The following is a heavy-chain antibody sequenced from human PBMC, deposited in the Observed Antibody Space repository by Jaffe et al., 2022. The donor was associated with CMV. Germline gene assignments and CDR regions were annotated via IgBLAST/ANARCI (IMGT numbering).Heavy chain of an antibody. V-gene: IGHV4-34*01. CDR3: ARGRWPQLRYFDWPPRGSYAFDI. CDR1: GGSFSGYY. Sequence: QVQLQQWGAGLLKPSETLSLTCAVYGGSFSGYYWSWIRQPPGKGLEWIGEINHSGSTNYNPSLKSRVTISVDTSKNQFSLKLSSVTAADTAVYYCARGRWPQLRYFDWPPRGSYAFDIWGQGTMVTVSS. J-gene: IGHJ3*02. D-gene: IGHD3-9*01. CDR2: INHSGST.